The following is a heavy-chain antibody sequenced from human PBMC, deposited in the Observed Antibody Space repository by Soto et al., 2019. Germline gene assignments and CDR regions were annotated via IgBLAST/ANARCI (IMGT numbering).Heavy chain of an antibody. CDR1: GFTFSSYW. Sequence: PGGSLRLSCAASGFTFSSYWMHWVRQAPGKGLVWVSRINSDGSSTSYADSVKGRFTISRDNAKNTLYLQMNSLRAEDTAVYYCARALRYFDRGPDYYYYYGMDVWGQGTTVTVSS. V-gene: IGHV3-74*01. D-gene: IGHD3-9*01. CDR2: INSDGSST. CDR3: ARALRYFDRGPDYYYYYGMDV. J-gene: IGHJ6*02.